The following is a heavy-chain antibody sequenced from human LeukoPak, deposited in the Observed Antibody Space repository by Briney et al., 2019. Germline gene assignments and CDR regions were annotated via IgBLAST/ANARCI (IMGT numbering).Heavy chain of an antibody. CDR2: IYHSGST. CDR1: GGSISSGGYS. CDR3: ARGRRSHVPTYYYDSSGRGDY. J-gene: IGHJ4*02. V-gene: IGHV4-30-2*01. Sequence: SETLSLTCAVSGGSISSGGYSWSWIRQPPGKGLEWIGYIYHSGSTYYNPSLKSRVTISVDRSKNQFSLKLSSVTAADTAVYYCARGRRSHVPTYYYDSSGRGDYWGQGTLVTVSS. D-gene: IGHD3-22*01.